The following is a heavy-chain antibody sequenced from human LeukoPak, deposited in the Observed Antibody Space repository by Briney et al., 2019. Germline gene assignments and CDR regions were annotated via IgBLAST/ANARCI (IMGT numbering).Heavy chain of an antibody. CDR2: IHQSGTT. CDR3: AREGVLLWFGESTGEGFDP. J-gene: IGHJ5*02. V-gene: IGHV4-59*12. Sequence: SETLSLTCTVSGGSIGSYYWSWIRQPPGKGLEWIGYIHQSGTTEFNPSLKSRVTMSLDTSRNQFSLKMTTVTAADTAVYYCAREGVLLWFGESTGEGFDPWGQGTLVTVSS. D-gene: IGHD3-10*01. CDR1: GGSIGSYY.